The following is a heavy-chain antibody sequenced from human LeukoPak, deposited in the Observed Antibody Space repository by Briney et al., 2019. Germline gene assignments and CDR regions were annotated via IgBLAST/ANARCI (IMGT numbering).Heavy chain of an antibody. V-gene: IGHV1-3*01. J-gene: IGHJ4*02. CDR1: GYTFTSYA. CDR2: INAGNGNT. D-gene: IGHD3-22*01. Sequence: ASVKVSCKASGYTFTSYAMHWVRQAPGQRLEWMEWINAGNGNTKYSQKFQGRVTITRDTSASTAYMELSSLRSEDTAVYYCARAPNYYDYYYFDYWGQGTLVTVSS. CDR3: ARAPNYYDYYYFDY.